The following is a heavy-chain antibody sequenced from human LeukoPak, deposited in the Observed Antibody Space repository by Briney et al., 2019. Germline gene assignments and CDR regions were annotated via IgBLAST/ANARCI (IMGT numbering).Heavy chain of an antibody. CDR1: GFTFNSYA. J-gene: IGHJ4*02. CDR3: AREWVIVVVVAATRVDYFFDY. CDR2: ISYDGSNK. V-gene: IGHV3-30*04. D-gene: IGHD2-15*01. Sequence: GGPLRLSCAASGFTFNSYAMHWVRQAPGRGLEWVAVISYDGSNKYYADSVKGRFTISRDNSKNTLYLQMNSLRAEDTAVYYCAREWVIVVVVAATRVDYFFDYWGQGPLVPVSS.